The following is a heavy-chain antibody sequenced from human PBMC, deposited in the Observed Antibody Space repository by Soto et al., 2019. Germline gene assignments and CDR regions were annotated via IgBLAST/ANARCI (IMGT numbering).Heavy chain of an antibody. CDR3: ARGWGIAAPGPNWFDP. J-gene: IGHJ5*02. V-gene: IGHV1-2*02. Sequence: ASVKVSCKASGYSLSGYYLHWVRQAPGQGPEWMGWINPNSGGTKYAQKFQGRVTMTRDTSISTVYLELSRLRSDDTAVYYCARGWGIAAPGPNWFDPWGQGTLVTV. CDR2: INPNSGGT. CDR1: GYSLSGYY. D-gene: IGHD6-13*01.